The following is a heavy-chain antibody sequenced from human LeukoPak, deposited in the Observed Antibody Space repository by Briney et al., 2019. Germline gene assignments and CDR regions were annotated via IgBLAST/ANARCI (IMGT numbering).Heavy chain of an antibody. CDR2: LSYSRSTI. J-gene: IGHJ4*02. Sequence: GGSLRLSCAASGFTFSSYSMNWVRQAPGKGLEWVSYLSYSRSTIYYADSVKGRFTISRDNAKSALYLQMNSLRAEDTAVYYCARDSIEGSGYSFDYWGQGTLVTVSS. CDR1: GFTFSSYS. V-gene: IGHV3-48*04. D-gene: IGHD3-22*01. CDR3: ARDSIEGSGYSFDY.